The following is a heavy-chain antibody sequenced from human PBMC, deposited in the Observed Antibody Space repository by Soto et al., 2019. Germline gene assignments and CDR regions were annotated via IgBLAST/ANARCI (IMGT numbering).Heavy chain of an antibody. J-gene: IGHJ6*02. D-gene: IGHD3-3*01. CDR2: ISYDGSNK. V-gene: IGHV3-30-3*01. CDR1: GFTFRSYA. Sequence: PGGPLRLSCAASGFTFRSYAMHWVRQAPGEWLEWVAVISYDGSNKYYAASVKGRFTISRDNSKNTLYLQMNSLRAEDTAVYYCASDQRYYDFWSGQNYYYYGMDVWGQGTTLTASS. CDR3: ASDQRYYDFWSGQNYYYYGMDV.